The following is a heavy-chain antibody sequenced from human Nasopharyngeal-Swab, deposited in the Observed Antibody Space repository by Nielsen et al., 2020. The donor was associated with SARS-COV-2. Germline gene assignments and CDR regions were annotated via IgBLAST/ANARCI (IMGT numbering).Heavy chain of an antibody. V-gene: IGHV3-30*04. CDR2: ISYDGSNK. D-gene: IGHD6-13*01. Sequence: GESLKISCAASGFTFSSYAMHWVRQAPGEGPEWVAVISYDGSNKYYADSVKGRFTISRDNSKNTLYLQMNSLRAEDTAVYYCASSPGIAAPTGMDVWGQGTTVTVSS. CDR3: ASSPGIAAPTGMDV. CDR1: GFTFSSYA. J-gene: IGHJ6*02.